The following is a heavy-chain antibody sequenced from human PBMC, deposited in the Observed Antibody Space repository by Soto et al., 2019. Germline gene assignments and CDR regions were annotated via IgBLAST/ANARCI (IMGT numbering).Heavy chain of an antibody. V-gene: IGHV3-23*01. CDR1: GFTFADFA. CDR3: ESLAIFYQSTAMSDY. CDR2: IAASGIST. D-gene: IGHD5-18*01. J-gene: IGHJ4*01. Sequence: EVQLLESGGGLVQPGVSLRLSCAASGFTFADFAMTWVRQAPGKGLEWISTIAASGISTYYADSVKGRFTTSRENSKKIVYMQMKSLRADDTAVYYCESLAIFYQSTAMSDYWGHGTLVTVSS.